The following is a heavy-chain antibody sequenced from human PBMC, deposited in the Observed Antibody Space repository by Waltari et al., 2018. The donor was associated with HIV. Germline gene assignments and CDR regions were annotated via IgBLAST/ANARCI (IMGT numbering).Heavy chain of an antibody. J-gene: IGHJ4*02. CDR2: TYHRSKWFQ. D-gene: IGHD2-8*01. CDR3: ARDSNGLDY. Sequence: HVQILQSGQGMIASSQTITNTCPISGDSVSTDNHAWHRIRLSPSRGLEWLGRTYHRSKWFQLYAPSVRGRIRVDADSSVNHFSLELQSVTPEDTAVYYCARDSNGLDYWGQGTRVTVSS. CDR1: GDSVSTDNHA. V-gene: IGHV6-1*01.